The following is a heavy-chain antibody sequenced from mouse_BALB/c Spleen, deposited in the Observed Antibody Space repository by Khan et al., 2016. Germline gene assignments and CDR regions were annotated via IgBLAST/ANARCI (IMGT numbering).Heavy chain of an antibody. J-gene: IGHJ2*01. CDR3: ARLYYYGCVDY. CDR2: INPDSSTI. D-gene: IGHD1-1*01. CDR1: GFDFSRYW. V-gene: IGHV4-1*02. Sequence: EVELVEPGGGLVQPGGSLKLSCAASGFDFSRYWTNWVRQAPGKGPEWIGEINPDSSTINYTPSLKDKFIISRDNAKNTLYLQRRKVRSEDTALYYCARLYYYGCVDYWGQGTTLTVSS.